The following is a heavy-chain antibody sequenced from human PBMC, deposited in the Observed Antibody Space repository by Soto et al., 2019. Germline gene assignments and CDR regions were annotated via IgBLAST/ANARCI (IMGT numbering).Heavy chain of an antibody. CDR1: GGSISSYY. CDR2: IYYSGST. J-gene: IGHJ6*03. Sequence: ETLSLTCTVSGGSISSYYWSWIRQPPGKGLEWIGYIYYSGSTNYNPSLKSRVTISVDTSKNQFSLKLSSVAAADTAVYYCARAGERNPNYYYYMDVWGKGTTVAVSS. CDR3: ARAGERNPNYYYYMDV. D-gene: IGHD3-16*01. V-gene: IGHV4-59*01.